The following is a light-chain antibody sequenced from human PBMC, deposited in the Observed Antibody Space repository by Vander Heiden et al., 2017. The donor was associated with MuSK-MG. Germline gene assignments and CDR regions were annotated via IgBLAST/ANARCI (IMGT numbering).Light chain of an antibody. CDR3: QYRDNTPFP. CDR2: GAS. V-gene: IGKV1-39*01. J-gene: IGKJ3*01. Sequence: DIQLTQSPSSLSASVGDRVTITCRASQTINNYLNWYQQKPGKTPKLLIYGASSLQSGVPSRFSGSGSGTDFTLTISRLQPEDFATYYCQYRDNTPFPFGQGTKVDI. CDR1: QTINNY.